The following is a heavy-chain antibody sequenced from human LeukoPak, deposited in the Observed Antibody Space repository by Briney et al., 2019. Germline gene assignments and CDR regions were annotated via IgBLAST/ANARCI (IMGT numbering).Heavy chain of an antibody. Sequence: GASVKVSCKASGYTFTSYDINWLRQATGQGLEWMGWMNPNSGNTGYAQKFQGRVTMTRNTSISTAYMELSSLRSEDTAVYYCVGYNHLYDSSGYFLYWGQGNLVTVSS. CDR2: MNPNSGNT. CDR1: GYTFTSYD. CDR3: VGYNHLYDSSGYFLY. J-gene: IGHJ4*02. D-gene: IGHD3-22*01. V-gene: IGHV1-8*01.